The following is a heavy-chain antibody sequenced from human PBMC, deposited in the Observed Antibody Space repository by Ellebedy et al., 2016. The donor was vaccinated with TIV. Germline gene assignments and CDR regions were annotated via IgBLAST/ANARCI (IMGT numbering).Heavy chain of an antibody. CDR3: ARSGYSTFDFDF. D-gene: IGHD6-13*01. J-gene: IGHJ4*02. CDR2: ISHFEHT. Sequence: SETLSLTCSVSGYYISTGYYWGWIRPPPGKGLEWIGSISHFEHTFYNYYNPSLKSRVTISVDTPKNQFSLKPTSVTAADTAVYFCARSGYSTFDFDFWGQGTLVTVSS. V-gene: IGHV4-38-2*02. CDR1: GYYISTGYY.